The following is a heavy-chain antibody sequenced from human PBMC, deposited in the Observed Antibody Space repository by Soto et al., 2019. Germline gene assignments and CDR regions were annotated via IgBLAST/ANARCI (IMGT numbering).Heavy chain of an antibody. D-gene: IGHD6-13*01. Sequence: ASVKVSCKASGYTFINFDISWVRQATGQGLEWMGWMNPGSGKTGYANKFQGRVTMTRDASTGTANLELSSLTSEDTAVYYCARMASAGTLNWFDPWGQGTLVTVSS. J-gene: IGHJ5*02. V-gene: IGHV1-8*02. CDR1: GYTFINFD. CDR2: MNPGSGKT. CDR3: ARMASAGTLNWFDP.